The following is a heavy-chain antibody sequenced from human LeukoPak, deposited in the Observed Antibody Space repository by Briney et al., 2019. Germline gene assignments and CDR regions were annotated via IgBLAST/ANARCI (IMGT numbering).Heavy chain of an antibody. V-gene: IGHV3-53*01. D-gene: IGHD5-24*01. CDR1: GFTVSSNY. J-gene: IGHJ3*02. CDR3: ARDRGGDGYNFGAFDI. CDR2: IYSGGST. Sequence: PGGSLRLSCAASGFTVSSNYMSWVRQAPGKGLEWVSVIYSGGSTYYADSVKGRFTISRDNSKNTLYLQMNSLRAEDTAVYYCARDRGGDGYNFGAFDIWGQGTMVTVSS.